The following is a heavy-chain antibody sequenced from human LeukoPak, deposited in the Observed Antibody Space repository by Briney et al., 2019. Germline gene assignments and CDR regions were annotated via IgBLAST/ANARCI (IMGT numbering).Heavy chain of an antibody. D-gene: IGHD1-26*01. CDR3: ARGQYRNSWQDGELDS. CDR1: GGTISGYY. Sequence: PSQTLSLTCTVSGGTISGYYWSWIRQPAGKGLEWIGRIYTSGTTNYNPSLKSRVTMSVNTSKKQLFLKLRSVTAADTAVYYCARGQYRNSWQDGELDSWGQGTLVTVSS. J-gene: IGHJ4*02. CDR2: IYTSGTT. V-gene: IGHV4-4*07.